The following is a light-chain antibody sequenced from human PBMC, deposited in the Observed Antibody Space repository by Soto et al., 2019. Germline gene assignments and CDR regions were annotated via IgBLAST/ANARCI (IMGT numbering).Light chain of an antibody. CDR2: DAS. CDR1: QGISSF. J-gene: IGKJ1*01. CDR3: QQYHSYPAS. V-gene: IGKV1-16*01. Sequence: DIQMTQSPSSLSASVGDRVTIPCRARQGISSFLAWFQQKPGKAPKSLIYDASTLQSGVSSRFSGSGSDTHFTLTISSLQPEDFATYYCQQYHSYPASFGQGTKFEIQ.